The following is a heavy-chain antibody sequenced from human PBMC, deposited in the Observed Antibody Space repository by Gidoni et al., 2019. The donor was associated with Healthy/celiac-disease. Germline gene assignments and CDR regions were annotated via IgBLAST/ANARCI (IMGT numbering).Heavy chain of an antibody. CDR1: GCTVTGYY. D-gene: IGHD3-10*01. Sequence: QVQLVQSGAEVKKPGASVKVSCKASGCTVTGYYMHWVRQAPGQGLEWMGWINPNSGGKNDAQKLQGRITMSRDTSISTAYKEMSRLRSDDAAVYYCARARLLFGVIDGLDFWGQGTLVTVSS. J-gene: IGHJ4*01. V-gene: IGHV1-2*02. CDR3: ARARLLFGVIDGLDF. CDR2: INPNSGGK.